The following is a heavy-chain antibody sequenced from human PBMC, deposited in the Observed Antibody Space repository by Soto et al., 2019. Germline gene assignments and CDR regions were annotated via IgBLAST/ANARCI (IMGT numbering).Heavy chain of an antibody. Sequence: SVKVSCKASGGTFSSYAISWVRQAPGQGLEWMGGIIPIFGTANYAQKFQGRVTITADESTSTAYVELSSLRSEDTAVYYCASIYLAYCGGDCYSGYYYGMDVWGQGTTVTVSS. J-gene: IGHJ6*02. V-gene: IGHV1-69*13. D-gene: IGHD2-21*02. CDR1: GGTFSSYA. CDR2: IIPIFGTA. CDR3: ASIYLAYCGGDCYSGYYYGMDV.